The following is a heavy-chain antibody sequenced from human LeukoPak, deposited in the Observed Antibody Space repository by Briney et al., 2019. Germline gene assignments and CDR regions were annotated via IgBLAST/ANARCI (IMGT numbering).Heavy chain of an antibody. J-gene: IGHJ4*02. Sequence: PGGSLRLSCAASGFTFSSYAMSWVRQAPGKGLEWVSAISGSGGSTYYADSVKGRFTISRDNSKNTLYLQMNSLRAEDTAVYYCAKAQLSSGSVRGASNYWGQGTLVTVSS. V-gene: IGHV3-23*01. D-gene: IGHD6-19*01. CDR3: AKAQLSSGSVRGASNY. CDR2: ISGSGGST. CDR1: GFTFSSYA.